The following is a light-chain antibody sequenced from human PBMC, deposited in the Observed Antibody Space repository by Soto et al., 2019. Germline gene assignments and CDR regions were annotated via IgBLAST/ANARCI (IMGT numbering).Light chain of an antibody. J-gene: IGLJ1*01. CDR3: SSYTSSSTLEGYV. CDR1: SSEVGGYNY. V-gene: IGLV2-14*01. Sequence: QSALTQPASVSGSHGPSITISCTGTSSEVGGYNYVSWYQQHPGKAPKLMIYEVSNRPSGVSNRFSGSKSGNTASLTISGLQAEDEADYYCSSYTSSSTLEGYVFGTGTKLTVL. CDR2: EVS.